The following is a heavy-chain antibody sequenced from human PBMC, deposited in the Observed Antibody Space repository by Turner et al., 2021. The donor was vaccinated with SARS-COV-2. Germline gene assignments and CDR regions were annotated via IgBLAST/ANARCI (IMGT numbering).Heavy chain of an antibody. CDR1: GFTFSTYS. J-gene: IGHJ4*02. V-gene: IGHV3-48*02. Sequence: VHLVGSGGGWVQPGGSLRLSCVASGFTFSTYSMHWVRQAPGKGLEWVKYIEGSSSTIYYADSVKGRFTISRDKAKNSLYLQMNSLRDDDTAVYYCASPFDYWGQGTLVTVSS. CDR2: IEGSSSTI. CDR3: ASPFDY.